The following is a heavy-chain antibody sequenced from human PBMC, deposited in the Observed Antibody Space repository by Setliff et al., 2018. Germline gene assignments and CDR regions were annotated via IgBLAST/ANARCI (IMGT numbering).Heavy chain of an antibody. J-gene: IGHJ4*02. Sequence: SETLSLTCTVSGGPINSDRYYWGWIRQPPGKGLEWIGFIHYSGSTNYNPSLKSRVTISLDTPKNQFSLRLSSVTAADTAVYYCARTRYGLGGRPYWGQGTLVTVSS. D-gene: IGHD2-15*01. CDR3: ARTRYGLGGRPY. V-gene: IGHV4-61*01. CDR2: IHYSGST. CDR1: GGPINSDRYY.